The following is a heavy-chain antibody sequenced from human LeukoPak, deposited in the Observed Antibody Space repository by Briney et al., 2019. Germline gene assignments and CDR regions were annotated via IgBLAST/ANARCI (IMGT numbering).Heavy chain of an antibody. J-gene: IGHJ3*02. Sequence: GGSLRLSCAASGFTVSSNYMSWVRQAPGKGLEWVAFIRYDGSNKYYADSVKGRFTISRDNSKNTLYLQMNSLRAEDTAVYYCARTYYDILTGYLHDAFDIWGQGTMVTVSS. V-gene: IGHV3-30*02. CDR2: IRYDGSNK. CDR1: GFTVSSNY. D-gene: IGHD3-9*01. CDR3: ARTYYDILTGYLHDAFDI.